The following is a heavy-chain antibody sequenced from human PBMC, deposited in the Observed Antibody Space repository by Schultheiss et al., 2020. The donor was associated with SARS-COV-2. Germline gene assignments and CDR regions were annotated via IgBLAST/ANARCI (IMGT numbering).Heavy chain of an antibody. CDR2: ISSSGGAI. CDR1: GFTFSSYA. J-gene: IGHJ4*02. V-gene: IGHV3-23*01. D-gene: IGHD4-17*01. Sequence: AGSLRLSCAASGFTFSSYAMSWVRQAPGKGLEWVSYISSSGGAIYYADSVKGRFTISRDTSKNTLYLQMNSLRAEDTAVYYCARDHYGDYYFDYWGQGTLVTVSS. CDR3: ARDHYGDYYFDY.